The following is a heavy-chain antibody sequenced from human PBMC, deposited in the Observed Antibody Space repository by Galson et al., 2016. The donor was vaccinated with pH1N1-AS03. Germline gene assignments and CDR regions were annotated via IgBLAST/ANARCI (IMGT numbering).Heavy chain of an antibody. D-gene: IGHD2-15*01. Sequence: SVKVSCKASGYTFNSWGINWVRQAPGQGLEWMGWINTQTGRPTYAPGFLGRFVFSMDPSVSTAYVQINSLKADDTGVYYCLGYASSRFDYWGQGTLVTVSS. CDR2: INTQTGRP. J-gene: IGHJ4*02. CDR3: LGYASSRFDY. V-gene: IGHV7-4-1*02. CDR1: GYTFNSWG.